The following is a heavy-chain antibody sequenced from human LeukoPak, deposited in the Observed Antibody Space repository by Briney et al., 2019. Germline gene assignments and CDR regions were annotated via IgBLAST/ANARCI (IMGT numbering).Heavy chain of an antibody. J-gene: IGHJ5*02. CDR3: ARGYSSSWYFNWFDP. CDR2: IYYSGST. CDR1: GGSISSYY. Sequence: YPSETLSLTCTVSGGSISSYYWSWIRQPPGKGLEWIGYIYYSGSTNYNPSLKSRVTISVDTSKNQFSLKLSSVTAADTAVYYCARGYSSSWYFNWFDPWGQGTLVTVSS. D-gene: IGHD6-13*01. V-gene: IGHV4-59*08.